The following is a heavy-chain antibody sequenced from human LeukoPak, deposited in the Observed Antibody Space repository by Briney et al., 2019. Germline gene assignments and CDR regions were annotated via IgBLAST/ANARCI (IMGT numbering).Heavy chain of an antibody. V-gene: IGHV3-66*01. CDR1: GFTVSSNY. Sequence: GGSLRLSCAASGFTVSSNYMSWVRQAPGKGLEWVSVIYSGGSTYYADSVKGRFTISRDNSKNTLYLQTNSLRAEDTAVYYCARGGYSSSAGLDYWGQGTLVTVSS. J-gene: IGHJ4*02. CDR2: IYSGGST. CDR3: ARGGYSSSAGLDY. D-gene: IGHD6-6*01.